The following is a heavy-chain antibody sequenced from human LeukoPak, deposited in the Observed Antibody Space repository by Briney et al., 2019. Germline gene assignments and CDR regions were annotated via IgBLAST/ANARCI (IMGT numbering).Heavy chain of an antibody. CDR1: GGSFNGYY. J-gene: IGHJ4*02. CDR2: INHSGST. D-gene: IGHD3-16*01. V-gene: IGHV4-34*01. CDR3: ARGVGLTQGGAFDF. Sequence: PSETLSLTCAVYGGSFNGYYWSWIRQPPGKGLEWIGEINHSGSTNYNPSLKSRVTISVDTSKNQFSLKLSSVTAADTAVYYCARGVGLTQGGAFDFWGQGTLVTVSS.